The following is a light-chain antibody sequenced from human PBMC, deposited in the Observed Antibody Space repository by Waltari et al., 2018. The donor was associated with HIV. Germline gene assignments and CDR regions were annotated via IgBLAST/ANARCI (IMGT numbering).Light chain of an antibody. J-gene: IGKJ3*01. Sequence: DIQMTQSPSSLSASVGDSVTIPCRASQTVNNKLNWYQQKPGEAPKVVIYDASTLQSGVPSRFRGGGSWTDFTLTITSLQLDDFATYFCQQSFSYPLPFGPGTKVDI. CDR2: DAS. CDR1: QTVNNK. CDR3: QQSFSYPLP. V-gene: IGKV1-39*01.